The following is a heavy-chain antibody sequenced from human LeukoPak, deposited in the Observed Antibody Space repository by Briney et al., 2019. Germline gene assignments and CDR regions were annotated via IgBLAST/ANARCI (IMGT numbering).Heavy chain of an antibody. CDR3: ANLIQVVYGMDV. D-gene: IGHD5-18*01. V-gene: IGHV3-23*01. CDR2: ISGSGGST. J-gene: IGHJ6*02. Sequence: PGGSLRLSCAASGFTFSSYAMSWVRQAPGKGLEWVSAISGSGGSTYYADSVKGRFTISRDNSKNTLYLQMNSLRAEDTAVYYCANLIQVVYGMDVWGQGTTVTVSS. CDR1: GFTFSSYA.